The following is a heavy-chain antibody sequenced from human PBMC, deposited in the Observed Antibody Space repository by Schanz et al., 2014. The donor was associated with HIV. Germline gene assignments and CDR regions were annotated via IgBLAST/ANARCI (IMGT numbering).Heavy chain of an antibody. CDR2: TSSDGTT. Sequence: EVQLVESGGGLVQPGGSLRLACAASGFAVSSNFLNWVRQTPGKGLEWVSFTSSDGTTYYADSVKGRFTISRDISRNTIYLQMNGLRGEDTAVYYRRAWLLGDHMDVWGQGTTVAVSS. V-gene: IGHV3-53*01. CDR3: RAWLLGDHMDV. J-gene: IGHJ6*02. CDR1: GFAVSSNF. D-gene: IGHD3-22*01.